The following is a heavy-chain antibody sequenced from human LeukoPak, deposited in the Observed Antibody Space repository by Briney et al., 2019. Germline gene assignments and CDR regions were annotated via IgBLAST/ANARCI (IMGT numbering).Heavy chain of an antibody. CDR3: ARGYDFWSGYYVHYYYGMDV. CDR1: GYTFTGYY. D-gene: IGHD3-3*01. V-gene: IGHV1-2*02. CDR2: INPNSGGT. J-gene: IGHJ6*02. Sequence: ASVKVSCKASGYTFTGYYMHWGRQAPGQGLEWMGWINPNSGGTNYAQKFQGRVTMTRDTSISTAYMELSRLRSDDTAVYYCARGYDFWSGYYVHYYYGMDVWGQGTTVTVSS.